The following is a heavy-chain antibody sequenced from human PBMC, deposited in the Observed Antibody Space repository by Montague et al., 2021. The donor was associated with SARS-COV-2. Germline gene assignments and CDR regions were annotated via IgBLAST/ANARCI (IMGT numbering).Heavy chain of an antibody. D-gene: IGHD3-22*01. CDR1: GGSTNNYY. V-gene: IGHV4-4*07. CDR2: IHASGIS. Sequence: SETLSLTCTVSGGSTNNYYWSWIRQPAGKGLKWIGRIHASGISTXNPSLETRVTMSVDTSKNQFSLKLSSVTAADTAVYYCARGRFYYDSGELGSWGQGTLVTVSS. CDR3: ARGRFYYDSGELGS. J-gene: IGHJ5*02.